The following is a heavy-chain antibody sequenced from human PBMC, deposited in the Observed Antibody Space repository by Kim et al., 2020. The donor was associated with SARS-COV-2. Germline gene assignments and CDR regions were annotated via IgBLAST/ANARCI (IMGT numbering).Heavy chain of an antibody. V-gene: IGHV3-7*03. J-gene: IGHJ4*01. CDR3: VRAPRGYDSSPFY. Sequence: YVDSLKGRFTISKDNAKNSLYLQMSSLTGEDTGIYYCVRAPRGYDSSPFYWGRGTLVTVSS. D-gene: IGHD3-16*01.